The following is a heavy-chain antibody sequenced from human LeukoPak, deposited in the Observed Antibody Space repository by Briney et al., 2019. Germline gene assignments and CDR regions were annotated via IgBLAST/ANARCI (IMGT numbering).Heavy chain of an antibody. Sequence: SETLSLTCTVSGGSISDFYWSWLRQSPQRGLEFIGYIQNSGSTEYNPSLKSRVTISVDTSKNQFSLKLKPVTAADTAVYYCASLAVPFGWYGGSYYWYMDVWGKGTTVTVSS. V-gene: IGHV4-59*01. CDR3: ASLAVPFGWYGGSYYWYMDV. CDR1: GGSISDFY. J-gene: IGHJ6*03. D-gene: IGHD6-19*01. CDR2: IQNSGST.